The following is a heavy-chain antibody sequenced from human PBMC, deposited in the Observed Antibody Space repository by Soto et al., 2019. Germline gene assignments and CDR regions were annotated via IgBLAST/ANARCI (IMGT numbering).Heavy chain of an antibody. Sequence: GGSLRLSCAASGFTFSDYYMSWIRQAPGKGLEWVSYISSSSSYTDYADSVKGRFTISRGNTKNSLYLQLNSLRPEDTAVYYCARDPRWSVAGTGVIWGQGTMVTVSS. J-gene: IGHJ3*02. D-gene: IGHD6-19*01. CDR2: ISSSSSYT. CDR3: ARDPRWSVAGTGVI. CDR1: GFTFSDYY. V-gene: IGHV3-11*06.